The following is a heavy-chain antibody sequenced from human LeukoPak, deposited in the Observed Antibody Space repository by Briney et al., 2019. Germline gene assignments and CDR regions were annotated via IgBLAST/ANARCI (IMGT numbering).Heavy chain of an antibody. V-gene: IGHV3-48*01. CDR2: INSDGRTT. CDR3: ARDRSDSSGWYGVYNWFDP. Sequence: GGSLRLSCAASGFTFSDYSMNWVRQAPGKGLEDLSYINSDGRTTWYADSVKGRFTASRDNAKNSLYLQTNSLRAEDTAVYYCARDRSDSSGWYGVYNWFDPWGQGTLVTVSS. D-gene: IGHD6-19*01. J-gene: IGHJ5*02. CDR1: GFTFSDYS.